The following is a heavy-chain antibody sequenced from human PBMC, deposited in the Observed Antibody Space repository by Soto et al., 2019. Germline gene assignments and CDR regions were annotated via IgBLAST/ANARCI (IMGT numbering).Heavy chain of an antibody. V-gene: IGHV1-46*01. CDR1: NYTFSSFG. J-gene: IGHJ6*02. D-gene: IGHD2-2*01. CDR2: INPSGGST. CDR3: ARGLDIVVVPAASYGMDV. Sequence: ASVKVSCKASNYTFSSFGISCIRQAPGQGLEWMGWINPSGGSTSYAQKFQGRVTMTRDTSTSTVYMELSSLRSEDTAVYYCARGLDIVVVPAASYGMDVWGQGTTVTVSS.